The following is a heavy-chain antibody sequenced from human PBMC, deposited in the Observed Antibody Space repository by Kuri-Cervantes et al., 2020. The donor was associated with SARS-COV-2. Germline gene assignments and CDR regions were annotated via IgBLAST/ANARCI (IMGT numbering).Heavy chain of an antibody. CDR1: GFTFSSYS. CDR3: ARDGNDCSGSTCYYYYYYYGMDV. J-gene: IGHJ6*02. V-gene: IGHV3-48*01. Sequence: ETLSLTCAASGFTFSSYSMNWVRQAPGKGLEWVSYISSSSSTIYYADSVKGRFTISRDNSKNTLYLQMNSLRAEDTAVYYCARDGNDCSGSTCYYYYYYYGMDVWGQGTTVTVSS. D-gene: IGHD2-2*01. CDR2: ISSSSSTI.